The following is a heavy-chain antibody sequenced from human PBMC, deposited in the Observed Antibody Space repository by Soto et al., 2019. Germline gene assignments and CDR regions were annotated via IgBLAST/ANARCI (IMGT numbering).Heavy chain of an antibody. D-gene: IGHD6-13*01. Sequence: GGSLSLSCAASGFTVSSNYMSWVRQAPGKGLEWVSVIYSGGSTYYADSVKGRFTISRDNSKNTLYLQMNSLRAEDTAVYYCARGSSTDAFDIWGQGTMVTVSS. CDR2: IYSGGST. CDR3: ARGSSTDAFDI. J-gene: IGHJ3*02. CDR1: GFTVSSNY. V-gene: IGHV3-53*01.